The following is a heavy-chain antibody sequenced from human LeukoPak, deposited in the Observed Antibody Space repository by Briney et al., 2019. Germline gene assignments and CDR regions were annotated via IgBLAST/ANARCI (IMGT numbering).Heavy chain of an antibody. D-gene: IGHD3-9*01. CDR3: ARSPDILTGEKFDY. J-gene: IGHJ4*02. Sequence: ASVKVSCKASGYTFTSYYMHWVRQAPGQGLEWMGWMNPKSGGTNYAQKFEARVTMNRDTSISTAYMELSRLRFDDTAVYYCARSPDILTGEKFDYWGQGTLVTVPS. CDR1: GYTFTSYY. CDR2: MNPKSGGT. V-gene: IGHV1-2*02.